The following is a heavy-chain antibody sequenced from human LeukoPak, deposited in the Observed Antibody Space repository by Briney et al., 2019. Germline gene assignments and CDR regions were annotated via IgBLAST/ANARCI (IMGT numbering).Heavy chain of an antibody. CDR1: GFTFSSYE. V-gene: IGHV3-48*03. D-gene: IGHD2-15*01. J-gene: IGHJ4*02. CDR2: ISSSGSTI. CDR3: AKDNLGYCSGGSCYGSWDY. Sequence: GGSLRLSCAASGFTFSSYEMNWVRQAPGKGLEWVSYISSSGSTIYYADSVKGRFTISRDNAKNSLYLQMNSLRAEDTAVYYCAKDNLGYCSGGSCYGSWDYWGQGTLVTVSS.